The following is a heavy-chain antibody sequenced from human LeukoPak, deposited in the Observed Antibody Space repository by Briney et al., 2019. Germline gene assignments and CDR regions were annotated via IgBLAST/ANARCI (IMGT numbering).Heavy chain of an antibody. J-gene: IGHJ4*02. CDR3: ARGVVDNSGWYFDY. Sequence: PSETLSLTCTVSGGSISGYYWRWIRQPPRKGLEWIGYIYYSGSTNYNPSLKSRVTISVDMSKNHFSLNLSSVTAADTAVYYCARGVVDNSGWYFDYWGQGTLVTVSS. CDR1: GGSISGYY. V-gene: IGHV4-59*01. CDR2: IYYSGST. D-gene: IGHD6-19*01.